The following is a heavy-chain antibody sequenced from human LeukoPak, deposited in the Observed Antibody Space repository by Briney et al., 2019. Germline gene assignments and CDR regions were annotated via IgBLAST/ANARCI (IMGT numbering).Heavy chain of an antibody. CDR1: GGSFSGYY. CDR3: ARGRQYYYGSGRPRAPFDY. D-gene: IGHD3-10*01. Sequence: PSETLSLXCAVYGGSFSGYYWSWIRQPPGKGLEWIGEINHSGSTNYNPSLKSRVTTSADTSKNQFSLKLSSVTAADTAVYYCARGRQYYYGSGRPRAPFDYWGQGTLVTVSS. V-gene: IGHV4-34*01. CDR2: INHSGST. J-gene: IGHJ4*02.